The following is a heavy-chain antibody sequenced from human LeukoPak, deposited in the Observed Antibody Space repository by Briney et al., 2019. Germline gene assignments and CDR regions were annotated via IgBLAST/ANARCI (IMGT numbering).Heavy chain of an antibody. CDR3: ARIRGPPAAGDY. CDR2: IHPGDSDT. V-gene: IGHV5-51*01. D-gene: IGHD6-13*01. J-gene: IGHJ4*02. CDR1: GYRFISYW. Sequence: GESLKISCKGSGYRFISYWIGWVRQKPGKGLEWMGIIHPGDSDTRNSPSLQGQVTISADKSISTAYLQWSSLKASDTAMYYCARIRGPPAAGDYWGQGTLVTASA.